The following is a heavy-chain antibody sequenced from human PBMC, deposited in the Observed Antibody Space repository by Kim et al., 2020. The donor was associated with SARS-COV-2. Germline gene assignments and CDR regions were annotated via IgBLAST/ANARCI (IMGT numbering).Heavy chain of an antibody. CDR2: ISSSSSYI. CDR3: LGQLLWGGYYGMDV. J-gene: IGHJ6*02. CDR1: GFTFSSYS. D-gene: IGHD2-2*01. V-gene: IGHV3-21*01. Sequence: GGSLRLSCAASGFTFSSYSMNWVRQAPGKGLEWVSSISSSSSYIYYADSVKGRFTISRDNAKNSLYLQMNSLRAEDTAVYYCLGQLLWGGYYGMDVWGQGTTVTVSS.